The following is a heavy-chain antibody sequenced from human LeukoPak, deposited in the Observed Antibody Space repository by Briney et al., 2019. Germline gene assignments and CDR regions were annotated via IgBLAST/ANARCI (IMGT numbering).Heavy chain of an antibody. D-gene: IGHD6-13*01. V-gene: IGHV3-7*01. CDR1: GFTFTSYW. CDR2: IKEDGSQK. J-gene: IGHJ4*02. Sequence: GGSLRLSCAASGFTFTSYWMHWVRQAPGKGLEWVANIKEDGSQKYYVDSVKGRFTISRDNAKNSLYLQMNSLRAEDTALYYCLRDYQGYWGQGTLVTVSS. CDR3: LRDYQGY.